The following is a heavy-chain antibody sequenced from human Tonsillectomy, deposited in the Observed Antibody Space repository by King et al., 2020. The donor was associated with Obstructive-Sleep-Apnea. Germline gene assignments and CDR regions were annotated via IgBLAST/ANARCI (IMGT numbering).Heavy chain of an antibody. CDR2: IYYSGST. D-gene: IGHD4-23*01. CDR1: GGSISSGDSY. CDR3: ARDVDYGGNSDDAFDI. V-gene: IGHV4-30-4*01. Sequence: VQLQESGPGLVKPSQTLSLTCTVSGGSISSGDSYWSWIRQPPGKGLEWIGYIYYSGSTNYNPSLKSRVTISVDTSKNQISLKLSSVPAADTAVYYCARDVDYGGNSDDAFDIWGQGTTVTVSS. J-gene: IGHJ3*02.